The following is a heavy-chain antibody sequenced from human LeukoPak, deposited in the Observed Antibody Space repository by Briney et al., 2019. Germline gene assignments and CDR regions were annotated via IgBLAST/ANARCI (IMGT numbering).Heavy chain of an antibody. CDR2: INPSGGST. D-gene: IGHD3-10*01. CDR1: GYTFTGYY. J-gene: IGHJ4*02. Sequence: GASVKVSCKASGYTFTGYYMHWVRQAPGQGLEWMGIINPSGGSTSYAQKFQGRVTMTRDTSTSTVYMELSSLRSEDTAVYYCARGNYYGSGSYDHYFDYWGQGTLVTVSS. CDR3: ARGNYYGSGSYDHYFDY. V-gene: IGHV1-46*03.